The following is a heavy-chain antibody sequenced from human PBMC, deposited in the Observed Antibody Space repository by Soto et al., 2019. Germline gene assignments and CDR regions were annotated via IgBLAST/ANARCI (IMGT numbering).Heavy chain of an antibody. D-gene: IGHD3-3*01. CDR3: ASGAAFWSGSRYYHYAYDLDV. CDR1: GFNLSAHD. V-gene: IGHV3-13*01. CDR2: LGVAGNT. Sequence: GGSVRLAWAASGFNLSAHDMHWVRQVKGKGREWVSALGVAGNTFESASVKGGFTISRETAKNSMYLQMKSLSAGDTAVYFCASGAAFWSGSRYYHYAYDLDVWGQGTTVTVSS. J-gene: IGHJ6*02.